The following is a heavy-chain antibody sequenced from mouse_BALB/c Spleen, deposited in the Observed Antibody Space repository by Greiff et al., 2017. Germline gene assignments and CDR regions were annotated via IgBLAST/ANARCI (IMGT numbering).Heavy chain of an antibody. CDR1: GYTFTDYW. CDR2: IDTSDSYT. J-gene: IGHJ2*01. Sequence: VQLQQSGAELVMPGASVKMSCKASGYTFTDYWMHWVKQRPGQGLEWIGAIDTSDSYTSYNQKFKGKATLTVDESSSTAYMQLSSLTSEDSAVYYCARGGGNWGQGTTLTVSS. CDR3: ARGGGN. V-gene: IGHV1-69*01.